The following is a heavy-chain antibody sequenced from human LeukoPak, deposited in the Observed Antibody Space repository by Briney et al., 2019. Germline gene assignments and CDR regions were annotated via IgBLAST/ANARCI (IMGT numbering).Heavy chain of an antibody. D-gene: IGHD3-10*01. J-gene: IGHJ4*02. V-gene: IGHV3-30*04. CDR2: ISYDGSNK. CDR1: GGTFSSYA. Sequence: SCKASGGTFSSYAISWVRQAPGKGLEWVAVISYDGSNKYYADSVKGRFTISRDNSKNTLYLQMNSLRAEDTAVYYCAKDFVRARTGIMVRGAPGYWGQGTLVTVSS. CDR3: AKDFVRARTGIMVRGAPGY.